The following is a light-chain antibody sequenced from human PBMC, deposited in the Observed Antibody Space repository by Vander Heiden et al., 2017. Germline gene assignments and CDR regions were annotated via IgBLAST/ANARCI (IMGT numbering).Light chain of an antibody. CDR2: ATS. J-gene: IGKJ1*01. CDR3: QQSYRSSRT. CDR1: QSISSY. V-gene: IGKV1-39*01. Sequence: DIQMTQSPSSLSASLGDRVTITCRASQSISSYLNWYQQQPGKAPKLLIYATSSLQSGVPSRLSGSGSGRDFTLTSSSLQPEDFATYYCQQSYRSSRTFGQGTKVEIK.